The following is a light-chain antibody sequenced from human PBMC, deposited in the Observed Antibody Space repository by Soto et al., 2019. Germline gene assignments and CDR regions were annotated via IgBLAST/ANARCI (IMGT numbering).Light chain of an antibody. Sequence: QSALTQPAYVSGSTGQSITISCTGTSSDVGGYNYVSWFQQHPGKAPKLKIYEVSNRPSGVSNRFSGSKSGYTASLTISELQAEDEADYYCTSFTSSSTRVVGGGTKLTVL. CDR2: EVS. CDR3: TSFTSSSTRV. J-gene: IGLJ3*02. CDR1: SSDVGGYNY. V-gene: IGLV2-14*03.